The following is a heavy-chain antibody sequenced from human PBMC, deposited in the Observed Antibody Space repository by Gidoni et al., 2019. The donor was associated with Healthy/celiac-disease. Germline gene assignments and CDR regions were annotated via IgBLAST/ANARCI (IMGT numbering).Heavy chain of an antibody. D-gene: IGHD3-22*01. J-gene: IGHJ3*02. CDR2: INHSGST. V-gene: IGHV4-34*01. CDR3: ARAAYYYDSSGYRDAFDI. Sequence: QVQLQQWGAGLMKPSETLSLTCAVYGGSFSGYYWSWIRQPPGKGLEWIGEINHSGSTNYNPSLKSRGTISVDTSKNQFSLKLSSVTAADTAVYYCARAAYYYDSSGYRDAFDIWGQGTMVTVSS. CDR1: GGSFSGYY.